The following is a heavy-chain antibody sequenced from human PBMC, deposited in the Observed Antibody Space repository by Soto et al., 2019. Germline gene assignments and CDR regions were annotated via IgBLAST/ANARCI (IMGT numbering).Heavy chain of an antibody. CDR2: IYYSGST. CDR1: VVSISSYY. V-gene: IGHV4-59*01. CDR3: ARDSGGYYYYYGMDV. D-gene: IGHD3-10*01. J-gene: IGHJ6*01. Sequence: SETLSLTCTFSVVSISSYYWSCIRQPPGKGLEWIGYIYYSGSTNYNPSLKSRVTISVDTSKNQFSLKLSSVTAADTAVYYCARDSGGYYYYYGMDVWGQGTTVIVS.